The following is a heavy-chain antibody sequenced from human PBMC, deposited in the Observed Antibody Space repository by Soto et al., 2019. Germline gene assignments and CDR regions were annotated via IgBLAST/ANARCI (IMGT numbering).Heavy chain of an antibody. Sequence: GGSLRLSCAASGFTFRTYSLNWVRQAPGKGLEWVSSINSRSSYIFYADSVKGRFTISRDNAKNSLYLQMNSLRAEDTAVYYCARDPSDLWEPDQYSQHWGQGTLVTSPQ. J-gene: IGHJ1*01. CDR1: GFTFRTYS. CDR3: ARDPSDLWEPDQYSQH. D-gene: IGHD1-26*01. CDR2: INSRSSYI. V-gene: IGHV3-21*01.